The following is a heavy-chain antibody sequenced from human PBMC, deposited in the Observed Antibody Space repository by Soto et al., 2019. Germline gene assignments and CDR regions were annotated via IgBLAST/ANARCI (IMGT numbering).Heavy chain of an antibody. D-gene: IGHD4-17*01. Sequence: SVKVSCKASGGTFSSYAISWVRQAPGQGLEWIGGIIPIFGTANYAQKFQGRVTITADKSTSTAYMELSSLRSEDTAVYYCASDGTVTNSRGKAFDIWGQGTMVTV. CDR2: IIPIFGTA. CDR3: ASDGTVTNSRGKAFDI. CDR1: GGTFSSYA. J-gene: IGHJ3*02. V-gene: IGHV1-69*06.